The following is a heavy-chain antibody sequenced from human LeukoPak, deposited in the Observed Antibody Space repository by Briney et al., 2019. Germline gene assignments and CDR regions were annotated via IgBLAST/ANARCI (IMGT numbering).Heavy chain of an antibody. J-gene: IGHJ4*02. Sequence: GGSLRLSCAASGFTFSSYGMHWVRQAPGKGLEWVAVISYDGSNKYYADSVKGRFTISRDNSKNTLYLQMNSLRAEDTAVYYCAKDLRSPITMVRGVIISPLDYWGQGTLVTVSS. D-gene: IGHD3-10*01. V-gene: IGHV3-30*18. CDR3: AKDLRSPITMVRGVIISPLDY. CDR2: ISYDGSNK. CDR1: GFTFSSYG.